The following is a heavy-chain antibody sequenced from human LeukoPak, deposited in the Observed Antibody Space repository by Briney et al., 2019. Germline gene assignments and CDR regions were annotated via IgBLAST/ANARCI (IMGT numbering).Heavy chain of an antibody. CDR2: ISWNSGSI. V-gene: IGHV3-9*01. CDR3: AKGYSYGYVTDY. D-gene: IGHD5-18*01. Sequence: GGSLRLSCAASGFPFDDYAMHWVRQAPGKGLEWVSGISWNSGSIGYADSVKGRFTISRDNANNALYLQMNSLRAEDTALYYCAKGYSYGYVTDYWGQGTLVTVSS. CDR1: GFPFDDYA. J-gene: IGHJ4*02.